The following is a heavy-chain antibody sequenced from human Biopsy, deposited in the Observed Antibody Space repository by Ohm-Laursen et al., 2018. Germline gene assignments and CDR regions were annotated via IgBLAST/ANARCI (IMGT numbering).Heavy chain of an antibody. CDR2: INQSGRT. D-gene: IGHD2-15*01. CDR1: GESFNDYY. J-gene: IGHJ4*02. V-gene: IGHV4-34*01. CDR3: GNEVHGRDY. Sequence: SDTLSLTCTVYGESFNDYYWSWIRQPPGKGLEWIGQINQSGRTNYNPPLKSRVNISADKSNNQFSLKLTSVTSADTAVYFCGNEVHGRDYWGLGALVTVSS.